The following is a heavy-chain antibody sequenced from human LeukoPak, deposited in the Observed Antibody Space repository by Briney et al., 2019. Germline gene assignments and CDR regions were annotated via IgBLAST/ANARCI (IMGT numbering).Heavy chain of an antibody. CDR1: GFTFSSYA. D-gene: IGHD1-20*01. Sequence: GGSLRLSCSASGFTFSSYAMSWVRQAPGKGLEWVSAISGSAISTYYADYVKGRFTISRDNSKNTVYLQMNNLRAEDTAIYYCAKDEVYNWNDVGGSYFDSWGQGTLVTVSS. CDR2: ISGSAIST. CDR3: AKDEVYNWNDVGGSYFDS. J-gene: IGHJ4*02. V-gene: IGHV3-23*01.